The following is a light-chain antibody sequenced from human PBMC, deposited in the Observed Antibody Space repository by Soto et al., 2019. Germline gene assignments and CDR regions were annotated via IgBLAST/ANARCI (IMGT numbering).Light chain of an antibody. V-gene: IGLV2-14*01. J-gene: IGLJ1*01. CDR2: EVS. Sequence: QSALTQPASVSGSPGQSITISCTGTSSDVGGYNYVSWYQQHPGKAPKLMIYEVSNRPSGVSNRFSGSKSGSTASLTISGLQAEDEADYYCSSYTSSSTPYVFGTGTK. CDR3: SSYTSSSTPYV. CDR1: SSDVGGYNY.